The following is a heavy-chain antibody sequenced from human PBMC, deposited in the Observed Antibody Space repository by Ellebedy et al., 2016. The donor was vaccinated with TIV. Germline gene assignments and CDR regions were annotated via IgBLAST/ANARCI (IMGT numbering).Heavy chain of an antibody. V-gene: IGHV1-8*01. Sequence: ASVKVSCXASGYTFTSYDINWVRQATGQGLESMGWMNPNSGNTGYAQKFQGRVTMTRDSSTSTAYMELSSLRSEDTAVYFCTRTLVRGRPGMDVWGQGTTVTVSS. J-gene: IGHJ6*02. D-gene: IGHD3-10*01. CDR1: GYTFTSYD. CDR3: TRTLVRGRPGMDV. CDR2: MNPNSGNT.